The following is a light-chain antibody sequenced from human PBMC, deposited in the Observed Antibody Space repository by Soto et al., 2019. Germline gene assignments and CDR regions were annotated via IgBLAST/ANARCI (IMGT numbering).Light chain of an antibody. CDR3: QHYGSSPRT. J-gene: IGKJ4*01. V-gene: IGKV3-20*01. CDR2: GAS. CDR1: QTVSSSH. Sequence: EIVLTQSPGTLSLSPGERATLSCRASQTVSSSHLAWYQQKPGQAPNLLIYGASSRATGIPDRFSGSGSGTDFTLTISRLEPEDFAVYYCQHYGSSPRTFGGGTKVAIK.